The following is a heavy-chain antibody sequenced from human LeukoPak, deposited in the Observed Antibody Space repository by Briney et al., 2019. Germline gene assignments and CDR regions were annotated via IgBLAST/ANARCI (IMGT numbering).Heavy chain of an antibody. Sequence: GESLKISCKGSGYIFTSYWIGWVRQMPGKGLEWMGIIYPGDSDTRYSPSFQGQVTISADKSISTAYLQWSSLKASDTAMYYCAVDDSSGYYYDAFDIRGQGTMVTVSS. J-gene: IGHJ3*02. CDR2: IYPGDSDT. D-gene: IGHD3-22*01. CDR1: GYIFTSYW. V-gene: IGHV5-51*01. CDR3: AVDDSSGYYYDAFDI.